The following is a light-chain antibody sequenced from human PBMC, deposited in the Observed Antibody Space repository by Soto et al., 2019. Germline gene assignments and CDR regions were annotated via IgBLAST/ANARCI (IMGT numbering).Light chain of an antibody. CDR2: AAS. CDR3: QQYGSSSYT. V-gene: IGKV3-20*01. J-gene: IGKJ2*01. CDR1: QSVASSY. Sequence: EIVLTQSPGTLSLSPGEGATLSCRASQSVASSYLAWYQQKPGQTPRLIIYAASNRATGTPDRFSGGGSGTDFTLTISRLEPEDFAVYYCQQYGSSSYTFGQGTKLEIK.